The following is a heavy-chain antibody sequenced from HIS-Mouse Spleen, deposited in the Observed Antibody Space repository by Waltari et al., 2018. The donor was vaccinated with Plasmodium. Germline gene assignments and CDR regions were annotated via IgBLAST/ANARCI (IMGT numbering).Heavy chain of an antibody. D-gene: IGHD1-26*01. CDR2: IYYGGST. J-gene: IGHJ5*02. CDR1: GGSISSGGYY. V-gene: IGHV4-31*03. Sequence: QVQLQESGPGLVKPSQTLSLTCSVSGGSISSGGYYWSWIRQHPGKGLEWIGYIYYGGSTYYNPSLKSRVTISVDTSKNQFSLKVNSVTAADTAVYYCARWVGNWFDPWGQGTLVTVSS. CDR3: ARWVGNWFDP.